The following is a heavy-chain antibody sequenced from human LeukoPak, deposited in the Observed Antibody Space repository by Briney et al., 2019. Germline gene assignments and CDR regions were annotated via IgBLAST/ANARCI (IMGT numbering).Heavy chain of an antibody. CDR1: GGSISSYY. D-gene: IGHD6-19*01. J-gene: IGHJ4*02. Sequence: SETLSLTCTVSGGSISSYYWSWIRQPPGKGLEWIGYIYYGGSTNYNPSLKSRVTISVDTSKNQFSLKLSFVTAADTAVYYCARQLYSSGWYGFDYWGQGTLVAVSS. V-gene: IGHV4-59*01. CDR2: IYYGGST. CDR3: ARQLYSSGWYGFDY.